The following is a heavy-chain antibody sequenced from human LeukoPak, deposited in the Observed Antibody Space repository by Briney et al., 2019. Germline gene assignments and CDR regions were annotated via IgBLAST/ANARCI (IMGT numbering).Heavy chain of an antibody. CDR2: IYTSGST. J-gene: IGHJ6*03. Sequence: SETLSLTCTVSGGSISSYYWSWIRQPAGKGLEWIGRIYTSGSTNYNPSLKSRVTMSVDTSKNQFSLKLSSVTAADTAVYYCARFYGSGSNHYYYYMDVWGKGTTVTVSS. CDR3: ARFYGSGSNHYYYYMDV. V-gene: IGHV4-4*07. CDR1: GGSISSYY. D-gene: IGHD3-10*01.